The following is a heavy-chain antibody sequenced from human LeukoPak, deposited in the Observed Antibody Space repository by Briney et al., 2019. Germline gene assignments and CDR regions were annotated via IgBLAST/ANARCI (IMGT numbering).Heavy chain of an antibody. D-gene: IGHD3-10*01. J-gene: IGHJ5*02. Sequence: SETLSLTCTVSGGSITISYYYWGWVRQPPGKGLEWLGSIHHSGTTYYNPSLKSRVAISVDTSKNQFSLKLTSVTAADTAVYYCARPKCYGSGSYLSCWFDPWGQGTLVTVSS. CDR2: IHHSGTT. CDR3: ARPKCYGSGSYLSCWFDP. V-gene: IGHV4-39*01. CDR1: GGSITISYYY.